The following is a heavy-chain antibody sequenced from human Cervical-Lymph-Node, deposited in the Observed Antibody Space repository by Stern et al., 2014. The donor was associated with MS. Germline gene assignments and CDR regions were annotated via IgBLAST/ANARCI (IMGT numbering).Heavy chain of an antibody. V-gene: IGHV4-61*02. D-gene: IGHD4-17*01. Sequence: VQLVESGPGLVKASQTLSLTCTVSGDSISNGSHYWSWIRQPAGKGLEXLGRMHAGVTPTSHPPRKSRPTISVDTSKNLFPQKVGCGTAADTAVYYCARDCRLRRKGAPDAFDIWGQGTMVTVSS. CDR2: MHAGVTP. CDR1: GDSISNGSHY. J-gene: IGHJ3*02. CDR3: ARDCRLRRKGAPDAFDI.